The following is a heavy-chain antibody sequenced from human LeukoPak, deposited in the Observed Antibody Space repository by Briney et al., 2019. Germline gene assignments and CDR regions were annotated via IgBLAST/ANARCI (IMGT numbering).Heavy chain of an antibody. CDR1: GFTFSSYA. V-gene: IGHV3-23*01. CDR3: ARSGINNFDY. CDR2: ISGSGDGT. J-gene: IGHJ4*02. Sequence: GGSLRLSCVSSGFTFSSYALSWVRQAPGKGLEWVSSISGSGDGTYYADSVKGRFTIFRDNSKNTLYLHMDSLRAEDTAVYYCARSGINNFDYWGQGNLVTVSS. D-gene: IGHD1-26*01.